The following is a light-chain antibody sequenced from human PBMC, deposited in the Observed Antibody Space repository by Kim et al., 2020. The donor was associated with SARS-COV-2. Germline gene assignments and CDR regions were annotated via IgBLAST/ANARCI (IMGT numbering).Light chain of an antibody. CDR1: QSIGTW. CDR2: EAS. CDR3: QQYNRSPGLT. V-gene: IGKV1-5*03. J-gene: IGKJ4*01. Sequence: DIQMTQSPSTLSLSVGDRVTITCRASQSIGTWLAWYQQKPGKAPRLLIYEASNLDSGVPSRFSGSGSGTEFTLTISSLQTDDFATYYCQQYNRSPGLTFGGGTEEGIK.